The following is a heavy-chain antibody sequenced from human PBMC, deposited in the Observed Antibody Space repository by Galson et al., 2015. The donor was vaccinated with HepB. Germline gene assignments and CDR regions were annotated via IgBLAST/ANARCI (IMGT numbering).Heavy chain of an antibody. Sequence: SVKVSCKASGYTFTSYGTSWVRQAPGQGLEWMGWISAYNGNTNYAQKLQGRVTMTTDTSTSTAYMELRSLRSDDTAVYYCAREVRDSSSWYYFDYWGQGTLVTVSS. CDR1: GYTFTSYG. J-gene: IGHJ4*02. CDR2: ISAYNGNT. D-gene: IGHD6-13*01. V-gene: IGHV1-18*04. CDR3: AREVRDSSSWYYFDY.